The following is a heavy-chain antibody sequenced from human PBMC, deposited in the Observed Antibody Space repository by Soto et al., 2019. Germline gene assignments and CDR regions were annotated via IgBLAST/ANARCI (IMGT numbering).Heavy chain of an antibody. CDR1: GGSISSGGYS. V-gene: IGHV4-30-2*01. CDR3: ARVPGP. D-gene: IGHD3-10*01. Sequence: QLQLHESGSGLVKPSQTLSLTCAVSGGSISSGGYSWSWIRQPPGKGLEWIGYIYHSGSTFYNPSLKSRVTISVDRSKNQFSLKLSSVTAADTAVYYCARVPGPWGQGTLVTVSS. CDR2: IYHSGST. J-gene: IGHJ5*02.